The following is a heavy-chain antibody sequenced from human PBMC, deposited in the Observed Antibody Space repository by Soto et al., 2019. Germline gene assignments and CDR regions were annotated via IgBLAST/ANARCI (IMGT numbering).Heavy chain of an antibody. CDR1: GFTFSSYA. V-gene: IGHV3-23*01. J-gene: IGHJ6*03. Sequence: EVQLLESGGGLVQPGGSLRLSCAASGFTFSSYAMSWVRQAPGKGLEWVSAISGSGGSTYYADSVKGRFTISRDNSKNTLYLQMNSQRAEDTAVYYCAKGGYSSSWYNYYYYMDVWGKGTTVTVSS. D-gene: IGHD6-13*01. CDR3: AKGGYSSSWYNYYYYMDV. CDR2: ISGSGGST.